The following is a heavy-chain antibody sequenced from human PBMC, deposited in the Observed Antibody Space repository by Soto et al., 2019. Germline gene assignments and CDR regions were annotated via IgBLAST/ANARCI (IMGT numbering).Heavy chain of an antibody. D-gene: IGHD6-19*01. CDR2: VCYTGST. CDR3: ARSVAVPGAHIDY. V-gene: IGHV4-59*01. J-gene: IGHJ4*02. Sequence: SETLSLTCSVSGGSISGSYWSWIRQSPGKGLEWLGYVCYTGSTNYSPSLRSRVSISVDTSKNEFSLRLSSVTAADTAVYFCARSVAVPGAHIDYWGQGTQVTVSS. CDR1: GGSISGSY.